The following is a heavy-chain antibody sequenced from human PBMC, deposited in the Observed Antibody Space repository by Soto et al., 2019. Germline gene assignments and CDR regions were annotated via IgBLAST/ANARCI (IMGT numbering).Heavy chain of an antibody. CDR2: TYYRSRWFN. D-gene: IGHD4-4*01. Sequence: SQTLSLTCAISGDSVSSNSATWDWIRQSPSRGLEWPGRTYYRSRWFNDYAGSVKGRITINPDTSNNQFSLQLTSLSPDDTAVNYCASLRGDSCFDFWGQGPRVT. V-gene: IGHV6-1*01. CDR1: GDSVSSNSAT. CDR3: ASLRGDSCFDF. J-gene: IGHJ5*01.